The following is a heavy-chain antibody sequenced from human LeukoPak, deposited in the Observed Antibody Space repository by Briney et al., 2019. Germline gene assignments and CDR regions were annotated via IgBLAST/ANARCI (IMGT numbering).Heavy chain of an antibody. CDR2: IYHSGST. CDR1: GVSISSGDYS. CDR3: AGDDTGGYRFDY. Sequence: SETLSLTCAVSGVSISSGDYSWSWIRQLPGKGLEWIGYIYHSGSTTYNPSLKSRVTISIDRSKNQFSLKLSSVTAADTAVYYCAGDDTGGYRFDYWGQGTLVTVSS. V-gene: IGHV4-30-2*01. D-gene: IGHD3-22*01. J-gene: IGHJ4*02.